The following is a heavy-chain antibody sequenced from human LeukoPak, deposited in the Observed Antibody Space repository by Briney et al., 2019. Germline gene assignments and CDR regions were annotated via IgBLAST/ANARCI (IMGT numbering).Heavy chain of an antibody. V-gene: IGHV4-34*09. CDR1: GGSFSGYY. D-gene: IGHD2-2*01. CDR3: ARARGIVVVPAAMPGGIWFDP. Sequence: SETLSLTCAVYGGSFSGYYWSWIRQPPGKGLEWIGEINHSGSTNYNPSLKSRVTISVDTSKNQFSLKLSSVTAADTAVYYCARARGIVVVPAAMPGGIWFDPWGQGTLVTVSS. CDR2: INHSGST. J-gene: IGHJ5*02.